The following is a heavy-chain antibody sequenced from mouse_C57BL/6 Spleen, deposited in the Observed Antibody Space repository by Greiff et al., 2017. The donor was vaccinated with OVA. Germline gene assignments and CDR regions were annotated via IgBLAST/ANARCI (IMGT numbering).Heavy chain of an antibody. CDR3: KRSSYGGFAY. Sequence: QVQLQQSGAELVRPGASVTLSCKASGYTFTDYEMHWVKQTPVHGLEWIGAIDPETGGTAYNQKFKGKAILTADKSSSTAYMELRSLTSEDSAVYCCKRSSYGGFAYWGQGTLVTVSA. V-gene: IGHV1-15*01. CDR2: IDPETGGT. D-gene: IGHD1-1*01. J-gene: IGHJ3*01. CDR1: GYTFTDYE.